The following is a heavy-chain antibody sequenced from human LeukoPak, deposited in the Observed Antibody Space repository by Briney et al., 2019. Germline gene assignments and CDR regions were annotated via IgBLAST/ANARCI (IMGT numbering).Heavy chain of an antibody. V-gene: IGHV3-23*01. CDR1: GFTFSSYA. CDR2: ISGSGGST. J-gene: IGHJ1*01. Sequence: GGSLRLSCAASGFTFSSYAMSWVRQAPGKGLEWVSAISGSGGSTYYADSVKGRFTISRENSKNTLYLQMNSLRAEDTAVYYCAKALGYSYGYSHHWGQGTLVTVSS. D-gene: IGHD5-18*01. CDR3: AKALGYSYGYSHH.